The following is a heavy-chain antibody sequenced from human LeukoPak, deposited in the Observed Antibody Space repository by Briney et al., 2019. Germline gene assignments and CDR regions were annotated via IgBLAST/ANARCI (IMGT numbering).Heavy chain of an antibody. D-gene: IGHD5-18*01. J-gene: IGHJ4*02. CDR1: GFTVSSNY. CDR2: IYSGGST. CDR3: IYGYTLDF. Sequence: GGSLRLSCAASGFTVSSNYMNWVRQAPGKGLEWVSVIYSGGSTNYADSVKGRFTFSRDNSKNTLFLQMNSLRAEDTAIYYCIYGYTLDFWGQGTLVTVSP. V-gene: IGHV3-53*01.